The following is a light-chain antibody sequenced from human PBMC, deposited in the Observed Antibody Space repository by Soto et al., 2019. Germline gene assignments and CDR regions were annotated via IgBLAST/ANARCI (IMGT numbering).Light chain of an antibody. V-gene: IGKV1-12*01. J-gene: IGKJ4*01. CDR1: QDSSSW. CDR3: QQGNSFPLT. CDR2: AAS. Sequence: DIQMTQSPSSVSASVGDRVTITCRASQDSSSWLAWFQQKAGKAPKLLIYAASSLQIGVPSRFSGSGAGTDFTLPSSSLQPEDYATYYCQQGNSFPLTFGGGTKVEIK.